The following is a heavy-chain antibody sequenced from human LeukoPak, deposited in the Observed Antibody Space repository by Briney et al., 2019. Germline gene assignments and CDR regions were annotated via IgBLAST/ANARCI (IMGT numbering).Heavy chain of an antibody. D-gene: IGHD4-17*01. Sequence: ASVKLSCKSSGYTFTSYGVSWVRRAPGQGLEWRGWFSAYNGNTNYAQKLQGRVTMTTKTSTSTAYKELRSLRSDDAAVYYWSSDYGDPTEHDYWGQGTLVTVSS. V-gene: IGHV1-18*01. CDR3: SSDYGDPTEHDY. CDR2: FSAYNGNT. J-gene: IGHJ4*02. CDR1: GYTFTSYG.